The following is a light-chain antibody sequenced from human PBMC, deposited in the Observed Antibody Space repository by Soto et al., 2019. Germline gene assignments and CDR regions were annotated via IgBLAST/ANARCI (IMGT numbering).Light chain of an antibody. CDR1: NSNIGSNT. CDR2: SNN. V-gene: IGLV1-44*01. J-gene: IGLJ1*01. CDR3: AAWDDSLNGLYV. Sequence: QSVLTQPPSASGTPGQRVTISCSGSNSNIGSNTVNCFQQLPGTAPKLLIYSNNQRPSGVPDRFSGSKSGTSASLAIIGLQSEDEADYYCAAWDDSLNGLYVFGTGTKVTVL.